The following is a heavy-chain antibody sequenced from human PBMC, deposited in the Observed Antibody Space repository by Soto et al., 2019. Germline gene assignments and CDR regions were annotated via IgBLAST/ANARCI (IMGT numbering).Heavy chain of an antibody. Sequence: QVQLVQSGAEVKKPGASVKVSCKASGYTFTSYGISWVRQAPGQRLEWMGWISVYNGNTNYAQKLQGRVTMTTDTSTSTAYRELRSLRSDDTAVYYCASGWFGEFVYYFDYWGQGTLATVSS. CDR3: ASGWFGEFVYYFDY. D-gene: IGHD3-10*01. J-gene: IGHJ4*02. CDR2: ISVYNGNT. CDR1: GYTFTSYG. V-gene: IGHV1-18*01.